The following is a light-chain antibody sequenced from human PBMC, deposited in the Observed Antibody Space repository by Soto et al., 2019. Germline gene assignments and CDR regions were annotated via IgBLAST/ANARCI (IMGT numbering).Light chain of an antibody. Sequence: QSVLTQPPSASGSPGQSVTISCTGTNSDVGDYNYVSWYQQHPGKAPKLMIYEVDKRPSGVPDRFSGSKSGNTASLTVSGLQAEDEADYYCSSYADSNNLLFGGGTKLTVL. J-gene: IGLJ2*01. CDR1: NSDVGDYNY. CDR3: SSYADSNNLL. CDR2: EVD. V-gene: IGLV2-8*01.